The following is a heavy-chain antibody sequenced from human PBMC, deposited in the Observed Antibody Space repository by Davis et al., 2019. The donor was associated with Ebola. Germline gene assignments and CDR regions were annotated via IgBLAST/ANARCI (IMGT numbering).Heavy chain of an antibody. D-gene: IGHD1-26*01. CDR3: AKDKGQWELPDH. V-gene: IGHV3-23*01. CDR2: SSDNGGRS. CDR1: GFSFSSFA. J-gene: IGHJ4*02. Sequence: GESLKISCAASGFSFSSFAMSWVRQAPGKGLEWVSASSDNGGRSYYADSVRGRFTISRDNSKNTLYLQMNSLRVGDTAVYYCAKDKGQWELPDHWGQGTLVTVSS.